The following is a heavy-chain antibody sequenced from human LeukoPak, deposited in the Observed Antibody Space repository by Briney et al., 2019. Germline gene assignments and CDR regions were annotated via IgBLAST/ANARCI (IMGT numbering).Heavy chain of an antibody. CDR3: ARGARGYSHGYGCDY. CDR2: ISAYNGNT. Sequence: GASVTVSFKASGYTFTIYGISWVRQAPGQGLEWMGWISAYNGNTNYAQKLQGRVTMTTDTSTSTAYMELRSLRSDDTAVYYCARGARGYSHGYGCDYWGQGTLVTVSS. J-gene: IGHJ4*02. CDR1: GYTFTIYG. V-gene: IGHV1-18*01. D-gene: IGHD5-18*01.